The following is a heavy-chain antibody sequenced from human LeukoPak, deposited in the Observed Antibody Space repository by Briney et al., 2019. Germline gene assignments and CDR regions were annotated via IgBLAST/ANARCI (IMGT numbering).Heavy chain of an antibody. CDR1: GFTVSTNY. CDR2: MFGGGTT. V-gene: IGHV3-66*01. J-gene: IGHJ6*03. CDR3: ARSLSFITSYYYMDV. D-gene: IGHD3-16*02. Sequence: PGGSLRLSCIASGFTVSTNYMSWVRQAPGKGLEWVSIMFGGGTTFYADSVRGRFTISRDNSQDTLFLQMNSLRAEDTAVYYCARSLSFITSYYYMDVWGKGTTVTISS.